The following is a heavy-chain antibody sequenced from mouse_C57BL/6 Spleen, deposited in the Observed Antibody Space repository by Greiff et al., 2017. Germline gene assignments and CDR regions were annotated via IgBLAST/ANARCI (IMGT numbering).Heavy chain of an antibody. Sequence: VQLQQSGAELVRPGASVTLSCKASGYTFTDYEMHWVKQTPVHGLEWIGAIDPETGGTAYNQKFKGKAILTADNSSSTAYMELRSLTSEDSAVYYCTGWLLQAMDYWGQGTSVTVSS. CDR3: TGWLLQAMDY. J-gene: IGHJ4*01. CDR2: IDPETGGT. V-gene: IGHV1-15*01. CDR1: GYTFTDYE. D-gene: IGHD2-3*01.